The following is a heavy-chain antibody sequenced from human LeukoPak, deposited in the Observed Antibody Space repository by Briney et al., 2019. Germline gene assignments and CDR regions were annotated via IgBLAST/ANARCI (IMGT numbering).Heavy chain of an antibody. CDR1: GFTFNGYW. D-gene: IGHD1-26*01. CDR3: ARDRSGSYHDAFDI. Sequence: GGSLRLSCAASGFTFNGYWMSWVRQAPGKGLEWVANIKQDGSEKYYVDSVRGRVTISRDNAENSLYLQMSSLRAEDTAVYYCARDRSGSYHDAFDIWGQGTMVTVSS. J-gene: IGHJ3*02. CDR2: IKQDGSEK. V-gene: IGHV3-7*01.